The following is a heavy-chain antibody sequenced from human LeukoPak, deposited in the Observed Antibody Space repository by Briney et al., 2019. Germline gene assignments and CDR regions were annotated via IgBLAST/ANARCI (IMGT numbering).Heavy chain of an antibody. CDR3: TENT. J-gene: IGHJ4*02. Sequence: PGGSLRLSCAASGFIFNNSGMGWVRQAPGRGLEWVSAISASGLTAYYGDSVKGRFTISRDNAKNTLYLHMSSLRGEDTAIYYCTENTWGGGTRVTVSS. CDR2: ISASGLTA. V-gene: IGHV3-23*01. CDR1: GFIFNNSG.